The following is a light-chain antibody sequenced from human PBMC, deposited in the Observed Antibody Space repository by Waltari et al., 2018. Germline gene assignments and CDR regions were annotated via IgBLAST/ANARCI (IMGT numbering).Light chain of an antibody. CDR3: CSYRSGSTYV. V-gene: IGLV2-23*02. J-gene: IGLJ1*01. Sequence: QSAFPQPASVSGSPGQSIPIPCTGTNSNFGVGNRVSWYQQYSGKAPKLIIYEVDKRPSAVSNRFSGSKSGNTASLTISGLQAEDEADYFCCSYRSGSTYVFGTGTTVTVL. CDR1: NSNFGVGNR. CDR2: EVD.